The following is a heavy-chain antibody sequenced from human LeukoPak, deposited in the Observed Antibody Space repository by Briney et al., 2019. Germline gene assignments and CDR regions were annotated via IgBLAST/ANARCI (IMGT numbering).Heavy chain of an antibody. CDR3: ARGVAARGTGGLSWFDP. CDR1: GGSIGSYY. Sequence: SETLSLTCTVSGGSIGSYYWSWIRQPPGKGLEWIGYIYSSGSTNYNPSLKSRVTISLDTSKNQFSLKLSFVTAADAAVYYCARGVAARGTGGLSWFDPWGQGTLVTVSS. V-gene: IGHV4-59*01. D-gene: IGHD6-13*01. CDR2: IYSSGST. J-gene: IGHJ5*02.